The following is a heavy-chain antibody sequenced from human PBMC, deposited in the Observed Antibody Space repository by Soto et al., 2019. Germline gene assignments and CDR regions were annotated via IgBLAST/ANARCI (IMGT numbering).Heavy chain of an antibody. CDR1: GFTFSSYA. D-gene: IGHD2-2*01. V-gene: IGHV3-23*01. CDR2: ISGSGGST. CDR3: AKGILGYCSSTSCYGYY. Sequence: GGSLRLSCAASGFTFSSYAMSWVRQAPGKGLEWVSAISGSGGSTYYADSVKGRFTISRDNSKNTLYLQMNSLRAEDTAVYYCAKGILGYCSSTSCYGYYWGQGTLVTVSS. J-gene: IGHJ4*02.